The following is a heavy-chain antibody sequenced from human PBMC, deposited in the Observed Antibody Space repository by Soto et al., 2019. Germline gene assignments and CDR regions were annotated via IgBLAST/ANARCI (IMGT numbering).Heavy chain of an antibody. CDR2: IYYGGST. CDR1: GGSISSSSYY. V-gene: IGHV4-61*05. J-gene: IGHJ4*02. CDR3: ARRWGRTFDY. Sequence: PSETLSLTCTVSGGSISSSSYYWSWIRQPPGKGLEWIGYIYYGGSTNYNPSLKSRVTISVDTSKNQFSLKLSSVTAADTAVYYCARRWGRTFDYWGQGTLVTVSS. D-gene: IGHD7-27*01.